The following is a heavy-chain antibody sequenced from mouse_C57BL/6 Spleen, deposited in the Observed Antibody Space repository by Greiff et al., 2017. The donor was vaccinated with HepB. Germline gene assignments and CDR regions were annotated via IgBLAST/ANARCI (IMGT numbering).Heavy chain of an antibody. Sequence: QVQLQQSGTELVKPGASVKLSCKASGYTFTSYWMHWVKQRPGQGLEWIGNINPSNGGTNYNEKFKSKATLTVDKSSSTAYMQLSSLTSEDSAVYYCARFGSTVVEETFAYWGQGTLVTVSA. V-gene: IGHV1-53*01. CDR2: INPSNGGT. CDR1: GYTFTSYW. CDR3: ARFGSTVVEETFAY. J-gene: IGHJ3*01. D-gene: IGHD1-1*01.